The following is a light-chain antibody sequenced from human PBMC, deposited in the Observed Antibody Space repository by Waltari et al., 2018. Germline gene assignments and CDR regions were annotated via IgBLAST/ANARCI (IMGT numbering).Light chain of an antibody. CDR1: SNDVGAYNF. CDR2: EVS. CDR3: SSYAGSNMGV. J-gene: IGLJ2*01. V-gene: IGLV2-8*01. Sequence: QSALTQPPSASGSPGQSVAISCTGTSNDVGAYNFVSWYQQHPGRAPKLMIFEVSKRPSGVPDRFSGSKAGNTASLTVSGLQAEDEADYYCSSYAGSNMGVFGGGTKLTVL.